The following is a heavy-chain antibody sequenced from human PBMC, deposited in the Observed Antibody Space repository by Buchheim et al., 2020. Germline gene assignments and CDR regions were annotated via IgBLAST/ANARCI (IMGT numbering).Heavy chain of an antibody. Sequence: QVQLQESGPGLVKPSQTLSLTCTVSGGSISSGSYYWSWIRQPAGKGLEWIGRIYTSGSTNYNPSLKSRVTISVDTSKSQFSLKLSSVTAADTAVYYCARDPEILRLGKLSSSWGQGTL. J-gene: IGHJ5*02. CDR2: IYTSGST. D-gene: IGHD3-16*02. CDR1: GGSISSGSYY. V-gene: IGHV4-61*02. CDR3: ARDPEILRLGKLSSS.